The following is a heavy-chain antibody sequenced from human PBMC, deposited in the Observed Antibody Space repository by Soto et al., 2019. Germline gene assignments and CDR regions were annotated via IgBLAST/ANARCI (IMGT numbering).Heavy chain of an antibody. CDR3: ATHSGGRYFDLLPRDYYYYGMDV. CDR1: GFTFSSYA. J-gene: IGHJ6*02. D-gene: IGHD3-9*01. V-gene: IGHV3-23*01. CDR2: ISGSGGST. Sequence: PGGSLRLSCAASGFTFSSYAMSWVRQAPGKGLEWVSAISGSGGSTYYADSVKGRFTISRDNSKNTLYLQMNSLRAEDTAVYYCATHSGGRYFDLLPRDYYYYGMDVWGQGTTVPVSS.